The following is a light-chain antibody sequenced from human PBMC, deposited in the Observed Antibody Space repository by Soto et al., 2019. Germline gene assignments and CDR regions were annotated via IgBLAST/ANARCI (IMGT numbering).Light chain of an antibody. CDR3: QQYNQWPIT. CDR2: GAF. Sequence: EIVLTHSQATLTVSPCERVTLSSRASQSAGTYLAWYQQKPGQAPRLLIHGAFTRATGIPARFSGSGSGTEFTLTISSLQSEDFAVFYCQQYNQWPITFGQGTRLEIK. J-gene: IGKJ5*01. CDR1: QSAGTY. V-gene: IGKV3-15*01.